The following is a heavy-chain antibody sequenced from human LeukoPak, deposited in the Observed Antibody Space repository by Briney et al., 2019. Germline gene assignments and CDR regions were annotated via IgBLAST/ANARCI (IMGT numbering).Heavy chain of an antibody. Sequence: PGRSLRLSRAASGFTFSSYAMHWVRQAPGKGLEWVAVISYDGSNKYYADSVKGRFTISRDNSKNTLYLQMNSLRAEDTAVYYCAREGLTTVTYFFGYYMDVWGKGTTVTVSS. CDR1: GFTFSSYA. V-gene: IGHV3-30*04. J-gene: IGHJ6*03. CDR2: ISYDGSNK. D-gene: IGHD4-11*01. CDR3: AREGLTTVTYFFGYYMDV.